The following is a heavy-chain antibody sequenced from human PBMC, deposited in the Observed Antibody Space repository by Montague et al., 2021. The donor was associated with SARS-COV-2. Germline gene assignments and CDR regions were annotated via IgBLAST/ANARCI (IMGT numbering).Heavy chain of an antibody. CDR2: LWFDGSNE. V-gene: IGHV3-33*01. D-gene: IGHD2-15*01. CDR1: GFTFRNNG. CDR3: ARGQVCSGGGCYFTFDL. J-gene: IGHJ4*02. Sequence: SLRLSCAASGFTFRNNGTHWVRQAPGKGLEWVAGLWFDGSNEEYGDAVKGRSTISRDNSKSTLYLQMNSLRAEDTAVYYCARGQVCSGGGCYFTFDLWGQGSLVTVSS.